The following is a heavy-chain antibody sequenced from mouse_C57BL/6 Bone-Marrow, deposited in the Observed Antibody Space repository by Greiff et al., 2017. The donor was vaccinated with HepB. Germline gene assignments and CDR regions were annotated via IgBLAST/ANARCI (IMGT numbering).Heavy chain of an antibody. V-gene: IGHV14-4*01. CDR3: TKSSASYAMDY. CDR2: IDPENGDT. Sequence: EVQLQQSGAELVRPGASVKLSCTASGFNIKDDYMHWVKQRPEQGLEWIGWIDPENGDTVYASKFQGKATITADTSSNTAYLQLSSLTSEDTAVYYCTKSSASYAMDYWGQGTSVTVSS. CDR1: GFNIKDDY. D-gene: IGHD3-2*02. J-gene: IGHJ4*01.